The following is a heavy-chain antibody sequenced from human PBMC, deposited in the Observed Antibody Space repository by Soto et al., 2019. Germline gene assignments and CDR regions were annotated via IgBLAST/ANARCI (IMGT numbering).Heavy chain of an antibody. CDR2: IYSGGST. D-gene: IGHD3-16*02. Sequence: EVQLVESGGGLVQPGGSLRLSCAASGFTVSSNYMSWVRQAPGKGLEWVSVIYSGGSTYYADSVKGRFTISGHNSKNTLYLQMNSLRAEDTAVYYCAREGLSRYWYFDLWGRGTLVTVSS. J-gene: IGHJ2*01. CDR3: AREGLSRYWYFDL. V-gene: IGHV3-53*04. CDR1: GFTVSSNY.